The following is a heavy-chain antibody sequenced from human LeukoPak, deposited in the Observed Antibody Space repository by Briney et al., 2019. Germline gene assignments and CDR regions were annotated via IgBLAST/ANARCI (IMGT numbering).Heavy chain of an antibody. D-gene: IGHD2-15*01. CDR2: ISYTGST. V-gene: IGHV4-59*08. J-gene: IGHJ4*02. CDR3: ARRVGYCGGNNCYESDS. Sequence: SETLSLTCTVSGGSITNYYWSWIRQPPGKGLEWIGHISYTGSTNYSPPLRSRVTISVDKPKSQFSLELRSVTAADTAVYYCARRVGYCGGNNCYESDSWGQGTLVTVSS. CDR1: GGSITNYY.